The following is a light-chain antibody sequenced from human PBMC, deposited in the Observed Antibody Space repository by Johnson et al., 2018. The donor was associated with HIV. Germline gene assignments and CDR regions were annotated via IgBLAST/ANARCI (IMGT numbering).Light chain of an antibody. V-gene: IGLV1-51*01. J-gene: IGLJ1*01. CDR1: SSNIGNNY. CDR2: DNN. Sequence: QSVLTQPPSVSAAPGQKVTISCSGSSSNIGNNYVSWYQQLPGTAPKLLIYDNNKRPSGIPDRFSASKSGTSATLVITGLQTGYEADYYCGAWDSSLSAHVVFGTGTKVTVL. CDR3: GAWDSSLSAHVV.